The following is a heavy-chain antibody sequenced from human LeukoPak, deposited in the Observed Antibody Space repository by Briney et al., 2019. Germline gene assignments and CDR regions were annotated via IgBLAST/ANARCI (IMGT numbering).Heavy chain of an antibody. D-gene: IGHD2-2*01. CDR3: ARLFRVVPAAIHT. V-gene: IGHV3-53*01. J-gene: IGHJ5*02. CDR2: IYSGGST. CDR1: GFTVSSNY. Sequence: PGGPLTLSCAASGFTVSSNYMSWVRQARGRAQECCLVIYSGGSTYYAGSLKGRFTISRDNSKNTLYLQMNCLRAEDTAVYYCARLFRVVPAAIHTWGQGTLVTVSS.